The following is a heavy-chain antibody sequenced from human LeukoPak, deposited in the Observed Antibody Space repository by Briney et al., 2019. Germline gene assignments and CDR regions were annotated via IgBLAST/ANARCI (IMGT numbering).Heavy chain of an antibody. V-gene: IGHV3-15*01. CDR1: GFTLSNYY. D-gene: IGHD6-19*01. Sequence: GGSLRLSHVASGFTLSNYYMSWVRPAPGQGLEWVGRIRSKTDGGTIDYAAPVKDRFTISRDDSKNTLYLQMNSLKTEDTAVYYCTTAVAGTVRIDYWGQGTLVTVSS. CDR3: TTAVAGTVRIDY. J-gene: IGHJ4*02. CDR2: IRSKTDGGTI.